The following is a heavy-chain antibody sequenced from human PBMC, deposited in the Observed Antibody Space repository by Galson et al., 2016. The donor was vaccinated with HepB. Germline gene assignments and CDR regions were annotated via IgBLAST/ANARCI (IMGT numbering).Heavy chain of an antibody. Sequence: SLRLSCAASGFTFTSYWMSWIRQAPGKGLEWVANIRQDGSSKEYVDSVKGRFTISRDNAKNSLYLQMNSLRAEDTAVYFCARDTAMVTSDSWGQRTLVTVSS. CDR1: GFTFTSYW. D-gene: IGHD5-18*01. CDR2: IRQDGSSK. CDR3: ARDTAMVTSDS. J-gene: IGHJ4*02. V-gene: IGHV3-7*01.